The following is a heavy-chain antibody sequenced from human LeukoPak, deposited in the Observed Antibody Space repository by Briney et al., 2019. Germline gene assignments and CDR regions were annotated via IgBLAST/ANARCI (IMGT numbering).Heavy chain of an antibody. CDR3: ARELGGGGLHYFDY. D-gene: IGHD3-16*01. CDR1: GFNFDDYT. Sequence: GGSLRLSCATSGFNFDDYTMHWVRQAPGKGLEWVSTLYNDAFGSTTYYADSVTGRFTISRDNSQNTLFLQMSSLTAEDTAMYYCARELGGGGLHYFDYWGRGTLVTVSS. V-gene: IGHV3-23*05. CDR2: LYNDAFGSTT. J-gene: IGHJ4*02.